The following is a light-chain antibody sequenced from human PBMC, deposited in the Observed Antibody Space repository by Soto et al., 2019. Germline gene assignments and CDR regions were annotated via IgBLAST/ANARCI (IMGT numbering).Light chain of an antibody. V-gene: IGKV3-15*01. CDR2: GAS. J-gene: IGKJ1*01. CDR3: QQYYNWRPR. Sequence: EVVMTQSPATLSVSPGDTATLSCRASQGVSSSLAWYQQKSGQAPRLLIYGASTRATGVPARFSGSGSGTEFTLTISRPQSEDFAVYYCQQYYNWRPRFGQGTKVEIK. CDR1: QGVSSS.